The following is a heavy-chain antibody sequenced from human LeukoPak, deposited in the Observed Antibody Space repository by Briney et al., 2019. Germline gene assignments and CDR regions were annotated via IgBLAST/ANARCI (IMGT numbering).Heavy chain of an antibody. V-gene: IGHV4-4*09. CDR2: IHTSGST. D-gene: IGHD2-15*01. J-gene: IGHJ4*02. CDR1: GGSISSHY. Sequence: SETLSLTCTVSGGSISSHYWSWIRQSPGKGLEWIGNIHTSGSTDYNPSLRSRVTMSIDTSKNQFSLKLSSVTAADTAVYYCARPGQSSWWVYFNFWGQGALVTVSS. CDR3: ARPGQSSWWVYFNF.